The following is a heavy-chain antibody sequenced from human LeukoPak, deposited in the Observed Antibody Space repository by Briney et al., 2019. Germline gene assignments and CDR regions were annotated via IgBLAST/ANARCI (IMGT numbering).Heavy chain of an antibody. CDR2: VGISGDT. Sequence: GGCLRLSCAASGFTFRSSDMHSGRQVPGKVLPWDSSVGISGDTYYAGSVKGRFTISRENAKNSLYLHMNSLTAGDTAVYYCVRGGIQVSGIDEIDYWGQGTLVTVSS. J-gene: IGHJ4*02. V-gene: IGHV3-13*01. D-gene: IGHD6-19*01. CDR3: VRGGIQVSGIDEIDY. CDR1: GFTFRSSD.